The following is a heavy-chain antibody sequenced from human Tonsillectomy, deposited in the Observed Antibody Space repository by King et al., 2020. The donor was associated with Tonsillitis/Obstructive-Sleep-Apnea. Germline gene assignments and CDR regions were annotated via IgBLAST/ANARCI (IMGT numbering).Heavy chain of an antibody. CDR1: GGSFSAYH. CDR2: IDHRGST. V-gene: IGHV4-34*01. J-gene: IGHJ4*02. Sequence: VQLQQWGAGLLKASETLSLTCAVYGGSFSAYHWNWIRQPPRKGLEWIGKIDHRGSTNYNPSLRSRVAISVDTSKNQFSLRLSSVTAADTPTYHCARGGGITTSIFDYWGLGTPVTVSS. D-gene: IGHD3-16*01. CDR3: ARGGGITTSIFDY.